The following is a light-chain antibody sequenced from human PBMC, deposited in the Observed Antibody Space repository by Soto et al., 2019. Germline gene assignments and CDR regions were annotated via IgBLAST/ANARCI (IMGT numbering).Light chain of an antibody. V-gene: IGLV2-14*01. CDR1: SSDVGNYNY. Sequence: QSVLTQPASVSGSPGQSITISCTGTSSDVGNYNYVSWYQQHPGKAPKLVIYEVIHRPSGVSNRFSGSKSGNTASLTISGLQAEDEADSYCSSYTTSSTVIFGGGTKVTVL. J-gene: IGLJ2*01. CDR2: EVI. CDR3: SSYTTSSTVI.